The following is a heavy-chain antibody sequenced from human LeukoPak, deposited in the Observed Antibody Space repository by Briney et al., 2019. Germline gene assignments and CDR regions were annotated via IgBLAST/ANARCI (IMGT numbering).Heavy chain of an antibody. J-gene: IGHJ6*03. CDR3: ATEPTRTPYYYMDV. Sequence: SETLSLTXNVSGGSISSYYWNWIRQPAGKGLEWIGRISSSGSANYNPSLKSRVTLSVDTSKKQLSLTLNSVTAADTAVFYCATEPTRTPYYYMDVWGTGTTVIVSS. V-gene: IGHV4-4*07. D-gene: IGHD1-1*01. CDR1: GGSISSYY. CDR2: ISSSGSA.